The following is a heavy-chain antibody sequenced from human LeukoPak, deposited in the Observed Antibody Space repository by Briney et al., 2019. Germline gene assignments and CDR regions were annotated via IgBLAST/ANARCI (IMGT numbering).Heavy chain of an antibody. CDR1: GFTFSSYN. Sequence: GGSLRLSCAGSGFTFSSYNMNWVRQAPGKGLEWVGRIKSKTDGGTTDYAAPVKGRFTISRDDSKNTLYLQMTSLKTEDTAVYYCTTDLWGAYYDSSGYPVWGQGTLVTVSS. J-gene: IGHJ4*02. V-gene: IGHV3-15*01. CDR2: IKSKTDGGTT. D-gene: IGHD3-22*01. CDR3: TTDLWGAYYDSSGYPV.